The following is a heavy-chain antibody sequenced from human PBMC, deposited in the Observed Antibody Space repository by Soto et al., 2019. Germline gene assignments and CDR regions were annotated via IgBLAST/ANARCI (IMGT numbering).Heavy chain of an antibody. CDR3: ARLPSYYDTSAYGQSQDS. Sequence: GGSLILSWAACGFSFSGCCMHWVRQASGKGLEWVGRIRSKANNYATIYAASVKGRFTISRDDSKNTAYLQMNSLKTEATAVYYCARLPSYYDTSAYGQSQDSWGQGTLVTVSS. J-gene: IGHJ4*02. CDR2: IRSKANNYAT. D-gene: IGHD3-22*01. CDR1: GFSFSGCC. V-gene: IGHV3-73*01.